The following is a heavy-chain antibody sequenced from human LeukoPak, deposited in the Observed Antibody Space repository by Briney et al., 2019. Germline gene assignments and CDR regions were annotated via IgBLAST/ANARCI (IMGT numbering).Heavy chain of an antibody. CDR3: AGDIRIVGATLYFDY. CDR2: MHSSGST. V-gene: IGHV4-61*01. J-gene: IGHJ4*02. CDR1: GGSISSGSYY. D-gene: IGHD1-26*01. Sequence: PSETLSLTCTVSGGSISSGSYYWSWIRQPPGKGLEWIGCMHSSGSTSYNLSLKSRLTMSIDTSKNQLSLKMRSVTTADTAVYYCAGDIRIVGATLYFDYWGQGTLVTVSS.